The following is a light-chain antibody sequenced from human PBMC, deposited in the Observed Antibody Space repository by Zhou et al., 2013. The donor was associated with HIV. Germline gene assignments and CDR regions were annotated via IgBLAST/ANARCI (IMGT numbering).Light chain of an antibody. CDR1: QSVSSY. V-gene: IGKV3-11*01. Sequence: EIVLTQSPVTLSLSPGERATLSCRASQSVSSYLAWYQQKPGQAPRLLIYDASNRAAAIPDRFSGSGSGTDFTLTISSLEPEDFAVYYCQQRTNWLFTFGPGTTV. CDR2: DAS. CDR3: QQRTNWLFT. J-gene: IGKJ3*01.